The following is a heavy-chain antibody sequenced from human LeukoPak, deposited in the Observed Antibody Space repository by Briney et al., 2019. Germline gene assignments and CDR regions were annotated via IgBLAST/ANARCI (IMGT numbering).Heavy chain of an antibody. CDR1: GFTFSDHY. J-gene: IGHJ4*02. Sequence: PGGSLRLSCAASGFTFSDHYMDWVRQAPGKGLKWVGRTRNKANSYTTEYAASVKGRFTISRDDSKNSLYLQMNSLKTEDTAVYYCARVVYSGSYQYYFDYWGQGTLVTVSS. CDR2: TRNKANSYTT. V-gene: IGHV3-72*01. D-gene: IGHD1-26*01. CDR3: ARVVYSGSYQYYFDY.